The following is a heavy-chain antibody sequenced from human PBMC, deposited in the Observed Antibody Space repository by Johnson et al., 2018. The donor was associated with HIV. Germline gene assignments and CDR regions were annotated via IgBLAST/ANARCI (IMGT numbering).Heavy chain of an antibody. D-gene: IGHD1-7*01. CDR1: GFTFSSYA. J-gene: IGHJ3*02. Sequence: QVQLVESGGGVVQPGGSLRLSCAASGFTFSSYAMHWVRQAPGKGLEWVAFIRYDGSSKNYVKTVKGRFTISRDNSKNTLYMQMNSLRAEDTAVYYCARDWNNWNYGVPDAFDIWGQGTMVTVSS. V-gene: IGHV3-30*02. CDR2: IRYDGSSK. CDR3: ARDWNNWNYGVPDAFDI.